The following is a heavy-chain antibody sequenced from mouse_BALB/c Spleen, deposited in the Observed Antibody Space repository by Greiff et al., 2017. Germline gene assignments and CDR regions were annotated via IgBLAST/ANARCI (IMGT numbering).Heavy chain of an antibody. CDR2: IDPANGNT. CDR3: ARKGFDY. CDR1: GFNIKDTY. Sequence: EVQLQQSGAELVKPGASVKLSCTASGFNIKDTYMHWVKQRPEQGLEWIGRIDPANGNTKYDPKFQGKATITADTSSSTAYMELRSLTSEDSAVYYCARKGFDYWGQGTTLTVSS. V-gene: IGHV14-3*02. J-gene: IGHJ2*01.